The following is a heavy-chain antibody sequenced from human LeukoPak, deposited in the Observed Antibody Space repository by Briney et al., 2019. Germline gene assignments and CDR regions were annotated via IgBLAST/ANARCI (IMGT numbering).Heavy chain of an antibody. Sequence: PSQTLSLTCAVSGASTSSGSYSWTWLRQLPGKGLEWIGYMTYRATTYYSPSLQSRVTISIDTSKNQFSLDVTSVTAADTAVYYCARALRAAVGGHYYSYSLDVWGKGTTVIVSS. CDR3: ARALRAAVGGHYYSYSLDV. CDR2: MTYRATT. CDR1: GASTSSGSYS. D-gene: IGHD3-22*01. J-gene: IGHJ6*03. V-gene: IGHV4-30-4*07.